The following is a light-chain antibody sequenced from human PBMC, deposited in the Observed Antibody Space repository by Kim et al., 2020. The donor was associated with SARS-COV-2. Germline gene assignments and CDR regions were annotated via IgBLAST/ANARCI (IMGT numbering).Light chain of an antibody. CDR1: QSIRNTY. Sequence: PGEKATLSCRASQSIRNTYLAWYQQKPGQAPRLLIYGASSRATGIPDRFSGSGSGTDFTLTISRLEPEDFAVYYCQQYVTSLWTFGQGTKV. CDR2: GAS. V-gene: IGKV3-20*01. J-gene: IGKJ1*01. CDR3: QQYVTSLWT.